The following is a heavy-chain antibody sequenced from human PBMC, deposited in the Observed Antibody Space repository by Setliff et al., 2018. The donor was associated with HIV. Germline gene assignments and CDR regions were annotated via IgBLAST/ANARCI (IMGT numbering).Heavy chain of an antibody. J-gene: IGHJ4*02. Sequence: SETLSLTCTVSGDSISSSGYWWGWIRQPPGKGLEWIGIGSYSGSTYYNPSLKSRVTISVDTSNNQLFLKVSSVTAADTAVYYCARFRGVHSSSLLDSWGQVTLVTVSS. CDR2: GSYSGST. CDR1: GDSISSSGYW. CDR3: ARFRGVHSSSLLDS. D-gene: IGHD6-6*01. V-gene: IGHV4-39*01.